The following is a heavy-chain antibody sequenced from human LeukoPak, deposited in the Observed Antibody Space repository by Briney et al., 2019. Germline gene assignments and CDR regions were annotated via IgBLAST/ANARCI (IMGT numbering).Heavy chain of an antibody. CDR1: GLTFSRYS. CDR2: ISASGSGT. Sequence: GGSLRLSCVVSGLTFSRYSMSWVRQAPGKGLEWVSGISASGSGTWYADSVKGRFTISRDNSKNTLFLQMNSLRVDDTAIYYCAKDAAGPEYWGQGTRVTVSS. CDR3: AKDAAGPEY. J-gene: IGHJ4*02. V-gene: IGHV3-23*01. D-gene: IGHD6-13*01.